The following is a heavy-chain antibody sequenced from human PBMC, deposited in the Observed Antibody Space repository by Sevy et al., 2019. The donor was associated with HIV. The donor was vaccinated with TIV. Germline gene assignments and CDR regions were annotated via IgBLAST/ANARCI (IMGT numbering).Heavy chain of an antibody. D-gene: IGHD3-3*01. Sequence: GGSLRLSCAASGFTFSSYSMNWVRQAPGKGLEWVSYISSSSSTIYYADSVKGRFTISRDNAKNSLYLQMNSLRDEDTAVYYCARDSRGSIFGVVIEFDYWGQETLVTVPS. CDR2: ISSSSSTI. CDR3: ARDSRGSIFGVVIEFDY. CDR1: GFTFSSYS. V-gene: IGHV3-48*02. J-gene: IGHJ4*02.